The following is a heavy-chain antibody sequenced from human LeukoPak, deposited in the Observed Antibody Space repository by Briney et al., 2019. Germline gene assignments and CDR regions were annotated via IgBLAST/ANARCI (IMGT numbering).Heavy chain of an antibody. V-gene: IGHV4-30-4*08. CDR1: GGSISSGDYY. D-gene: IGHD1-26*01. J-gene: IGHJ4*02. CDR3: ASESGALDY. Sequence: SETLSLXCTVSGGSISSGDYYWIWIRQPPGKGLEWIGYIYYSGITYYNPSLKSRVTISVDTSKNQFSLKLSSVTAADTAVYYCASESGALDYWGQGTLVTVSS. CDR2: IYYSGIT.